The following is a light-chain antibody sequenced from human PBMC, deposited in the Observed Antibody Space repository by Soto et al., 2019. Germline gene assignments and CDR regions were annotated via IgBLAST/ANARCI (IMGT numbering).Light chain of an antibody. CDR3: NSFTSSITYV. J-gene: IGLJ1*01. CDR1: SSDVGGYNS. Sequence: SVLTQPASVSGSPGQSITISCTGTSSDVGGYNSVSWYRQDPGKAPKLMIYDVTNRPSGVSNRFSGSKSGNTASLTISGLQAEDEADYYCNSFTSSITYVFGTGTKVTVL. CDR2: DVT. V-gene: IGLV2-14*01.